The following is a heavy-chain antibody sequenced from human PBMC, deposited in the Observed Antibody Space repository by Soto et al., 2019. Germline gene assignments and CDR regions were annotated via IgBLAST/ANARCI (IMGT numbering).Heavy chain of an antibody. CDR1: GFTFSSYA. CDR2: ISGSGGST. J-gene: IGHJ5*02. Sequence: GSLRLSCAASGFTFSSYAMIFFRHAPWKGLEWVSAISGSGGSTYYADSVKGRFTISRDNSKNTLYLQMNSLRAEDTAVYYCAKDFSLWSGYHYFDPWGQGTLVTVSS. V-gene: IGHV3-23*01. D-gene: IGHD3-3*01. CDR3: AKDFSLWSGYHYFDP.